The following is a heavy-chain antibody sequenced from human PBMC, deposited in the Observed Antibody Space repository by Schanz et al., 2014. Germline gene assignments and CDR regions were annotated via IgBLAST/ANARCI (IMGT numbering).Heavy chain of an antibody. CDR3: ARVHIATYHYNSPGAFDI. V-gene: IGHV1-18*01. Sequence: QLMQSGSEVRKPGASVKVSCKASGYIFGSHGMTWVRQAPGQGPELMGWINAHTGNTQYAQKFQGRGNMTRDTVTTTVHLELTRLRTDDTAIYYCARVHIATYHYNSPGAFDIWGQGTRVTVSS. CDR2: INAHTGNT. J-gene: IGHJ3*02. D-gene: IGHD3-10*01. CDR1: GYIFGSHG.